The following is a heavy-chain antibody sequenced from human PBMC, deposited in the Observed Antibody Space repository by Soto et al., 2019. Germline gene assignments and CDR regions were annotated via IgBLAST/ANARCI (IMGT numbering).Heavy chain of an antibody. CDR1: GGTFSSYA. D-gene: IGHD3-22*01. CDR3: ARNPYDSSGYASDYFDY. Sequence: GASVKVSCKASGGTFSSYAISWVRQAPGQGLEWMGGIIPIFGTANYAQKFQGRVTITADESTSTAYMELSSLRSEDTAVYYCARNPYDSSGYASDYFDYWGQGTLVTVSS. V-gene: IGHV1-69*13. J-gene: IGHJ4*02. CDR2: IIPIFGTA.